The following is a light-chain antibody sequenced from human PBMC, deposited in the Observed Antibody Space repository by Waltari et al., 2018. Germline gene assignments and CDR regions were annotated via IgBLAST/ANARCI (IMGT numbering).Light chain of an antibody. V-gene: IGKV1-39*01. CDR1: QTISTY. Sequence: DIQMTQSPSSLSASVGDRVTITCRASQTISTYLNWYQQKPGKAPKLLVYAASSLQSGVPSRFSGVGSGTDFTLTISSLQAEDFATYYCQQSYIVPRTFGPGTKVDIK. J-gene: IGKJ3*01. CDR2: AAS. CDR3: QQSYIVPRT.